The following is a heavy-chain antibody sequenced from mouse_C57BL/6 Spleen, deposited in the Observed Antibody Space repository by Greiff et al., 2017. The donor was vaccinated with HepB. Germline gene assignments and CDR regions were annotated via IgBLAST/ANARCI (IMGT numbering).Heavy chain of an antibody. V-gene: IGHV2-9*01. CDR2: IWGGGST. CDR3: CQTGPHRGFAY. CDR1: GFSLNSYG. Sequence: QVQLKESGPGLVAPSQSLSITCTVSGFSLNSYGVDWVRQPPGKGLEWLGVIWGGGSTNYNSAHMSRLSISKDNSKSQVFLKMISRQTDDTAMYYCCQTGPHRGFAYWGQGTPVTVSA. J-gene: IGHJ3*01. D-gene: IGHD3-1*01.